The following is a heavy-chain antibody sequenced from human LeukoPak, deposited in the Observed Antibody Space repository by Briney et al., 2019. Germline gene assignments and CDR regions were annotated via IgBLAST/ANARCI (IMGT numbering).Heavy chain of an antibody. CDR1: GYTFTSFD. Sequence: ASVKVSCKASGYTFTSFDITWVRQAPGQGLEWMGWINPNSGGTNYAQKFQGRVTMTRDTSISTAYMELSRLRSDDTAVYYCAEGDWFDPWGQGTLVTVSS. CDR3: AEGDWFDP. CDR2: INPNSGGT. J-gene: IGHJ5*02. V-gene: IGHV1-2*02.